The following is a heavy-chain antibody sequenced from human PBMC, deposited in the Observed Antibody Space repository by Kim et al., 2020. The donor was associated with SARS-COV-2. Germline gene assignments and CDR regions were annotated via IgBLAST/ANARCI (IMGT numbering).Heavy chain of an antibody. Sequence: GGSLRLSCAASGFIFSGYWMHWVRQAPGKGLVWVSRINIDGSVTTYADSVKGRFTISRDNAKNTLYLQMNSLRAEDTAVYYCVRERAGAEDYWGQGTLVTVSS. J-gene: IGHJ4*02. CDR3: VRERAGAEDY. V-gene: IGHV3-74*01. CDR2: INIDGSVT. D-gene: IGHD6-19*01. CDR1: GFIFSGYW.